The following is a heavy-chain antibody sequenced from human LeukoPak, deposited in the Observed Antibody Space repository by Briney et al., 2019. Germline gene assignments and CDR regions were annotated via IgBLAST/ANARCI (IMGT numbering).Heavy chain of an antibody. CDR2: MSGSGGST. CDR3: AKNQGQWLVPVDY. CDR1: GFTFSNYA. Sequence: GGSLRLSCAASGFTFSNYAMSWVRQAPGKGLEWVSSMSGSGGSTYYADSVKGRFTISRDNSKNTLYLQMNNLRAEDTALYYCAKNQGQWLVPVDYWGQGTLVTVSS. D-gene: IGHD6-19*01. V-gene: IGHV3-23*01. J-gene: IGHJ4*02.